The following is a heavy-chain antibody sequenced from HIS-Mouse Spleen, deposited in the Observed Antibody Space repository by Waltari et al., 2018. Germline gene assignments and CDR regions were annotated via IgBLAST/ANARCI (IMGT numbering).Heavy chain of an antibody. CDR1: GYTFTGSY. V-gene: IGHV1-2*02. Sequence: QVQLVQSGAEVKKPGASVKVSCKASGYTFTGSYMHWVRQAPGQGLEWMGWINPNRGGTNYAQKFQGRVTMTRDTSSSTAYMELSRLRSDDTAVYYCAREGALGYFDYWGQGTLVTVSS. D-gene: IGHD7-27*01. J-gene: IGHJ4*02. CDR3: AREGALGYFDY. CDR2: INPNRGGT.